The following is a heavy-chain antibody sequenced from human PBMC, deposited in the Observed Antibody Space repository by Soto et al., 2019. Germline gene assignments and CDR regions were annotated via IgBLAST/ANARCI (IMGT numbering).Heavy chain of an antibody. D-gene: IGHD1-26*01. J-gene: IGHJ4*02. CDR2: ILPILGTP. Sequence: GASVKVSCKASGGTLSSYAISWVRQAPGQGLEWMGGILPILGTPNYAQKFQGRVTITADESTSTAYMELSSLRSEDTAVYYCARTLVRGGSYSMGLNYFDYWGQGTLVTVAS. CDR3: ARTLVRGGSYSMGLNYFDY. CDR1: GGTLSSYA. V-gene: IGHV1-69*13.